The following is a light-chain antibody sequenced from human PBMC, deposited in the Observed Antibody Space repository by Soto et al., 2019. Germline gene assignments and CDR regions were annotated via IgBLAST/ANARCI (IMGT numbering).Light chain of an antibody. J-gene: IGKJ5*01. V-gene: IGKV3-20*01. CDR1: QSVSSSY. Sequence: EIVLTQSPGTLSLSPGERATLSCRASQSVSSSYLAWYQQKPGQAPRLLIYGASSRATGIPDTFSGSGSGTDFTLTISRLEPEDFAVYYCQQYGSSPPSSTFGQGTRLENK. CDR2: GAS. CDR3: QQYGSSPPSST.